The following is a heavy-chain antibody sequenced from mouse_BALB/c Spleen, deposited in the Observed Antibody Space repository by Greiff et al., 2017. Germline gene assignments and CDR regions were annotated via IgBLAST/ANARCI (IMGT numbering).Heavy chain of an antibody. CDR2: IWRGGST. D-gene: IGHD1-1*01. J-gene: IGHJ1*01. CDR3: AKTDYYGSAYFDV. V-gene: IGHV2-5-1*01. Sequence: QVHVKQSGPSLVQPSQSLSITCTVSGFSLTSYGVHWVRQSPGKGLEWLGVIWRGGSTDYNAAFMSRLSITKDNSKSQVFFKMNSLQADDTAIYYCAKTDYYGSAYFDVWGAGTTVTVSS. CDR1: GFSLTSYG.